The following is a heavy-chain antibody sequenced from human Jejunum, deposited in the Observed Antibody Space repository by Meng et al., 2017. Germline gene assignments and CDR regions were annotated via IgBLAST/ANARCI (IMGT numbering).Heavy chain of an antibody. CDR2: IDSSGST. V-gene: IGHV4-31*11. CDR1: GGSLNSGYYF. D-gene: IGHD2-15*01. J-gene: IGHJ4*02. Sequence: QLQLQESGSGLVQPSQTLSLTCAVSGGSLNSGYYFWNWIRQRPGQGLEWIGSIDSSGSTHHSPSLHSRLTISVDTSKNQFSLKLSSVTAADTAVYYCARALGGGFYSYYFDSWGQGTLVTVSS. CDR3: ARALGGGFYSYYFDS.